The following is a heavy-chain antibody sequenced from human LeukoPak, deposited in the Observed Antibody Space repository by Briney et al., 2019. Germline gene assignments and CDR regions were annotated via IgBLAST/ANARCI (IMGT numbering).Heavy chain of an antibody. CDR2: IYHSGST. J-gene: IGHJ4*02. Sequence: SETLSLTCTVSGYSISSGYYWGWIRQPPGKGLEWIGSIYHSGSTYYNPSLKSRVTISVDTSKNQFSLKLSSVTAADTAVYYCARERGYTGGFDYWGQGTLVTVSS. V-gene: IGHV4-38-2*02. CDR1: GYSISSGYY. CDR3: ARERGYTGGFDY. D-gene: IGHD5-18*01.